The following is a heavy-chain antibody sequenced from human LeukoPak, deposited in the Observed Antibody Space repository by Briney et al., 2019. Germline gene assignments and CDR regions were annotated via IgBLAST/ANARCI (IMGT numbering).Heavy chain of an antibody. J-gene: IGHJ4*02. D-gene: IGHD5-18*01. CDR1: GFTFSSYA. CDR3: ARPRTAKIPSALDF. V-gene: IGHV3-30*04. Sequence: GGSLRLSCAASGFTFSSYAMHWVRQAPGMGLEWLAVISYDGSHKFYADSVKGRFTISRDDSQNTLYLQMSSLRAEDTAVYSCARPRTAKIPSALDFWGQGTLVTVSS. CDR2: ISYDGSHK.